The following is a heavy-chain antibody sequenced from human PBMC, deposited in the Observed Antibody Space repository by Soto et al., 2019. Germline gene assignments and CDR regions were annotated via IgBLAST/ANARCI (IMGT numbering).Heavy chain of an antibody. CDR3: ARGEGIAVAGTSDYFDY. J-gene: IGHJ4*02. D-gene: IGHD6-19*01. Sequence: GAAVKGSCKASGYTFTGYYMHWVRQAPGQGLEWMGWINPNSGGTNYAQKFQGWVTMTRDTSISTAYMELSRLRSDDTAVYYCARGEGIAVAGTSDYFDYWGQGTLVTVSS. CDR1: GYTFTGYY. V-gene: IGHV1-2*04. CDR2: INPNSGGT.